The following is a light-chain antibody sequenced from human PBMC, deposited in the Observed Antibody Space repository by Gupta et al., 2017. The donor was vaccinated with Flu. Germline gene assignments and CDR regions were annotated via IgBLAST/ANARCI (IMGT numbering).Light chain of an antibody. Sequence: QSVLTPPPSVSGPPGQMVTISCTGSSSNIRAGYDVHRYQPPPGTAPTLPLSGISQRPSVVPARFSGSKSGTSASLPTTWLQAEDEADYYCQSYDSSLSGVVFGGGTKLTVL. J-gene: IGLJ2*01. CDR3: QSYDSSLSGVV. CDR2: GIS. CDR1: SSNIRAGYD. V-gene: IGLV1-40*01.